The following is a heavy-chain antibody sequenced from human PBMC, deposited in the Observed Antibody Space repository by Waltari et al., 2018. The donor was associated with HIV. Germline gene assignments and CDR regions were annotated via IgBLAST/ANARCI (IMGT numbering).Heavy chain of an antibody. V-gene: IGHV4-34*01. CDR1: AGSVSGYY. CDR2: INHSGST. D-gene: IGHD4-17*01. CDR3: ARALNDYGDLDS. Sequence: QVQLQQWGAGLLKPSETLSLTCAVYAGSVSGYYWSWIRRPPGKGLEWIGEINHSGSTNYSPSLNSRVTISLDTSNNQFSLKLNSVTAADTAVYYCARALNDYGDLDSWGQGTLVTVSS. J-gene: IGHJ4*02.